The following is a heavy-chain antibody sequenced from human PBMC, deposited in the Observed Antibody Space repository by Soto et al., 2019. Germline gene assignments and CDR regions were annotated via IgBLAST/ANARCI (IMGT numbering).Heavy chain of an antibody. CDR1: GGSISGYY. J-gene: IGHJ5*02. CDR2: IYTSGST. CDR3: ARDLAVTTIWFDP. Sequence: SETLSLTCTVSGGSISGYYWTWIRQPAGKGLEWIGRIYTSGSTNYNPSLKSRVTMSVDTSKNQFSLKLSSVTAADTAVYYCARDLAVTTIWFDPWGQGTLVTVS. V-gene: IGHV4-4*07. D-gene: IGHD4-17*01.